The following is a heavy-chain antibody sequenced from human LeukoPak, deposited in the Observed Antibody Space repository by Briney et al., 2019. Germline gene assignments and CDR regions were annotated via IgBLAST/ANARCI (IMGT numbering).Heavy chain of an antibody. Sequence: SETLSLTCTVSGDSISSYYWSWIRQPPGKGLEWIGYIYYSGGTDYNPSLKSRVTISVDTSKNQFSLKLRSVTAADTAVYYCARHVTVSGPYDASDIWGQGTMVTVSP. CDR1: GDSISSYY. J-gene: IGHJ3*02. CDR2: IYYSGGT. D-gene: IGHD3-10*01. V-gene: IGHV4-59*08. CDR3: ARHVTVSGPYDASDI.